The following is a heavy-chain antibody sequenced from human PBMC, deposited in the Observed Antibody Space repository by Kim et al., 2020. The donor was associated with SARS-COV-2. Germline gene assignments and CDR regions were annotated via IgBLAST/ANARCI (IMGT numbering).Heavy chain of an antibody. J-gene: IGHJ4*02. CDR3: ARDDYIANRPFDY. D-gene: IGHD6-6*01. CDR1: GFTFSSYE. CDR2: ISGGGDTI. V-gene: IGHV3-48*03. Sequence: GGSLRLSCAASGFTFSSYEMIWVRQAPGKGLEWVSYISGGGDTIYYADSVKGRFAISRDNAKNSLYLQMNSLTAEDTAVYYCARDDYIANRPFDYWGQGTLVTVPS.